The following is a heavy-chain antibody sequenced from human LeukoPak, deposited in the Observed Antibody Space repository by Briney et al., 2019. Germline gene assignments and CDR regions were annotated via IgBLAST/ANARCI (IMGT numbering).Heavy chain of an antibody. CDR1: GFIFSSYS. V-gene: IGHV3-21*01. J-gene: IGHJ6*03. D-gene: IGHD6-19*01. CDR3: ARDPYSGGYGAYYYYYMDV. CDR2: ISSSSSYI. Sequence: PGGSLRLSCAASGFIFSSYSMNWVRQAPGKGLEWVSSISSSSSYIYYADSVKGRFTISRDNAKNSLYLQMNSLRDEDTAVYYCARDPYSGGYGAYYYYYMDVWGKGTTVTVSS.